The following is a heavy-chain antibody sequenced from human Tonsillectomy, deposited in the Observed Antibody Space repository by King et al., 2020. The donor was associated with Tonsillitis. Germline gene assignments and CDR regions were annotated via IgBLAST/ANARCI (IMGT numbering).Heavy chain of an antibody. CDR1: GFTFSSYG. V-gene: IGHV3-33*05. J-gene: IGHJ4*02. D-gene: IGHD3-10*01. CDR3: ARGTRGGRDY. Sequence: VQLLESGGGVVQPGRSLRLSCAASGFTFSSYGMHWVRQAPGKGLEWVAVISYDGSNKYYADSVKGRFTISRVNSKNTLYLQMNSLRAEDTAVYYCARGTRGGRDYWGQGTLVTVSS. CDR2: ISYDGSNK.